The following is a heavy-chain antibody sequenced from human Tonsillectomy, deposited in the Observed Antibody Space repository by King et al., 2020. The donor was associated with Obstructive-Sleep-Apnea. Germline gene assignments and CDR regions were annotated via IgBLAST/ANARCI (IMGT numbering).Heavy chain of an antibody. CDR2: IKQDGSEK. J-gene: IGHJ4*02. V-gene: IGHV3-7*01. CDR3: ARDPRGSSL. Sequence: VQLVESGGGLVQPGGSLRLSCVASGFTFSSYWMTWVRQAPGKGLEWVANIKQDGSEKYYVDSVKGRFTISSDNGKNSLYLQMNSLRGEDTAVYYCARDPRGSSLWGQGTLVTVSS. CDR1: GFTFSSYW. D-gene: IGHD3-10*01.